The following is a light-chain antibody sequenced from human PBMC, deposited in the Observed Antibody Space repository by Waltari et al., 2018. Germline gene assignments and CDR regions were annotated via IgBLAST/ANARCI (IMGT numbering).Light chain of an antibody. CDR3: MQALQAPT. CDR2: LGS. J-gene: IGKJ1*01. CDR1: QSLLRSDGKNY. Sequence: DIVMTPSPLSLPVTPGEPASISCTSSQSLLRSDGKNYLDWYLQKPGESPQLLIYLGSNRASGVPDRFSGSGSGTDFTLKISRVEAEDVGVYYCMQALQAPTFGQGTKVEIK. V-gene: IGKV2-28*01.